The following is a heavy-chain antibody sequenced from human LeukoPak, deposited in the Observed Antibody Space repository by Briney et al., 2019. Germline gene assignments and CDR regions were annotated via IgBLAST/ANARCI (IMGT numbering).Heavy chain of an antibody. CDR3: ARVSAVAGKYYYYYYYMDV. D-gene: IGHD6-19*01. V-gene: IGHV3-21*04. J-gene: IGHJ6*03. CDR2: ISSSSSYI. CDR1: GFTFSSYS. Sequence: GGSLRLSCAASGFTFSSYSMNWVRQAPGKGLEWVSSISSSSSYIYYADSVKGRFTISRDNAKNSLYLQMNSLRAEDTAVYYCARVSAVAGKYYYYYYYMDVWGKGTTVTVSS.